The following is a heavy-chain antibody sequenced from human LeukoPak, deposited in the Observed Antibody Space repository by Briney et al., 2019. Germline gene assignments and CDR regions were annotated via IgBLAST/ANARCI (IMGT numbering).Heavy chain of an antibody. D-gene: IGHD3-22*01. CDR2: IYYSGST. CDR3: ARRVSSGYSDY. Sequence: SETLSLTCTVSGGSISSGGYYWSWIRQHPGKGLEWIGYIYYSGSTYYNPSLKSRVTISIDTSKNQFSLKLSSVTAADTALYYCARRVSSGYSDYWGQGTLVTVSS. CDR1: GGSISSGGYY. V-gene: IGHV4-61*08. J-gene: IGHJ4*02.